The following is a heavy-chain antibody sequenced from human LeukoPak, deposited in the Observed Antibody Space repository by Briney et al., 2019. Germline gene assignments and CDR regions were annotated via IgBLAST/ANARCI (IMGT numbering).Heavy chain of an antibody. V-gene: IGHV1-18*01. CDR2: ISAYNGNT. J-gene: IGHJ4*02. D-gene: IGHD2-2*02. Sequence: GASVKVSCKASGYAFSRKGINWVRQAPGQGLEWMGWISAYNGNTNYAQKLQGRVTMTTDTSTSTAYMELRSLRSDDTAVYYCARVVLDCSSTSCYKYIPDYWGQGTLVTVSS. CDR3: ARVVLDCSSTSCYKYIPDY. CDR1: GYAFSRKG.